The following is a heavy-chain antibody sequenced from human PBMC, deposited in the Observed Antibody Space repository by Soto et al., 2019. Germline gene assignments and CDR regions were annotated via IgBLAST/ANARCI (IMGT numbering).Heavy chain of an antibody. D-gene: IGHD4-17*01. V-gene: IGHV3-30-3*01. CDR1: GFNFRSYP. J-gene: IGHJ4*02. Sequence: TGGSLNLSCTASGFNFRSYPMHWVRQAPGKGLEWVAVISYDGSNKYYADSVKGRFTISRDNSKNTLYLQMNSLRAEDTAVYYCARSREDYGDYYFDYWGQGTLVTVSS. CDR2: ISYDGSNK. CDR3: ARSREDYGDYYFDY.